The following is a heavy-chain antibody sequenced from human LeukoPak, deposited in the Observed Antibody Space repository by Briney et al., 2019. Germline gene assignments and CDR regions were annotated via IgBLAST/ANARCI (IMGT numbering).Heavy chain of an antibody. Sequence: ASVTVSCTASGYTFTSYGISWVRQAPGQGLEWMGWIGTYNGNTNYAQKLQGRVTMTTDTSTSTAYMALRSLTSDDTAVYYCARAATTVTNTRYFQHWGQGTLVTVSS. CDR2: IGTYNGNT. D-gene: IGHD4-17*01. CDR3: ARAATTVTNTRYFQH. J-gene: IGHJ1*01. V-gene: IGHV1-18*01. CDR1: GYTFTSYG.